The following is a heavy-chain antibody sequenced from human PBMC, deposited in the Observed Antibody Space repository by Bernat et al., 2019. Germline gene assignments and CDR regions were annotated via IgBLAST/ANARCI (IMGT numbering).Heavy chain of an antibody. V-gene: IGHV1-18*01. CDR2: ISAYNGNT. J-gene: IGHJ1*01. D-gene: IGHD6-19*01. Sequence: QVQLVQSGAEVKKPGASVKVSCKASGYTFTSYGISWVRQAPGQGLEWMGWISAYNGNTNYAQKLQSRVTMTTDTSTSTAYMELRSLRSDDTAVYYCARDLSWPVAVAGTSYFQHWGQGTLVTVSS. CDR1: GYTFTSYG. CDR3: ARDLSWPVAVAGTSYFQH.